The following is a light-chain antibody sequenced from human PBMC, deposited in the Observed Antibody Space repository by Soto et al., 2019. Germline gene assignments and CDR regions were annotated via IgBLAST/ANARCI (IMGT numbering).Light chain of an antibody. Sequence: EIVLTQSPGTLSLFPGERATLSCRASQSVSSRNLAWYRQKPGQAPSLLIYGAVNRATGLPDRFSGSGSAADFTLTISGLEPADFALHYCLLYGDSPPAYTFGQGTKLDIK. CDR3: LLYGDSPPAYT. V-gene: IGKV3-20*01. CDR1: QSVSSRN. J-gene: IGKJ2*01. CDR2: GAV.